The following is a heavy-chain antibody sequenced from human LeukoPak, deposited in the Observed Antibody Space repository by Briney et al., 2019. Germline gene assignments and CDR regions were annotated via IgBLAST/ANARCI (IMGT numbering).Heavy chain of an antibody. CDR2: IYYSGST. CDR1: GGSISSSGYF. V-gene: IGHV4-39*07. CDR3: VRGSVYNWNPNWFDP. D-gene: IGHD1-20*01. Sequence: SEALSLTCTVSGGSISSSGYFWGWIRQPPGKGLEWIGSIYYSGSTYYSPSLKSRVTIVVDTSKNQLSLKLSSVTAADTAVYYCVRGSVYNWNPNWFDPWGQGTLVTVSS. J-gene: IGHJ5*02.